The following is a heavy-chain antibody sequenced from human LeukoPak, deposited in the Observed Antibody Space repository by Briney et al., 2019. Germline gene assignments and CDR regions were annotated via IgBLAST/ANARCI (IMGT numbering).Heavy chain of an antibody. J-gene: IGHJ5*02. CDR2: INSDGSST. Sequence: GGSLRLSCAASGFTFSSYWMHWVRQAPGKGLVWVSRINSDGSSTSYADSVKGRFTISRDNAKNTLYLQMNSLRAEDTAVHYCAREGGIVGAFDPWGQGTLVTVSS. D-gene: IGHD1-26*01. CDR3: AREGGIVGAFDP. CDR1: GFTFSSYW. V-gene: IGHV3-74*01.